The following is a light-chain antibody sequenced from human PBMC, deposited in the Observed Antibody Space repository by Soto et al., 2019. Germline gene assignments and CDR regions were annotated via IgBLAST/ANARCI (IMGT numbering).Light chain of an antibody. J-gene: IGKJ5*01. CDR1: QSISIY. CDR2: GAS. CDR3: QQAYTTPEIT. V-gene: IGKV1-39*01. Sequence: DIQMTQSPSSLSASVGDRVTITCRASQSISIYLNWYQLKPGKAPNLLMYGASYLKSGVPTRFSGSGYGTDFTITISSLQPEDFAIHYYQQAYTTPEITFGQGTRLDIK.